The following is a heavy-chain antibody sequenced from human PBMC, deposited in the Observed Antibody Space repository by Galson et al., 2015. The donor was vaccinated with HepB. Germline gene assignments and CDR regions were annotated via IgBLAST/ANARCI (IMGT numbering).Heavy chain of an antibody. CDR1: GFTFSSYA. Sequence: SLRLSCAASGFTFSSYAMSWVRQAPGKGLERVSAVSGSGGSTYYADSVKGRFTISSDNSKNTPYLQMNSLRAEDTAVFYCAKVPYCSSTSCYWVFDSWGQGTLVTVSS. V-gene: IGHV3-23*01. J-gene: IGHJ4*02. D-gene: IGHD2-2*01. CDR2: VSGSGGST. CDR3: AKVPYCSSTSCYWVFDS.